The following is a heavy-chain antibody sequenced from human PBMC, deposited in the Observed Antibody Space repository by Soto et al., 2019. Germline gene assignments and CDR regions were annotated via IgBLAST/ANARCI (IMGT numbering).Heavy chain of an antibody. Sequence: SETLSLTCGVSGCTVASSHWWSWVRQSPGRGLEWIGNVYHTGDTNFNPSLQSRVTFSVDKSNNQFSLRLTSVTAADTAAYFCAREIVTAGGNNYFDPWGPGTLVTVSS. CDR3: AREIVTAGGNNYFDP. D-gene: IGHD3-16*01. CDR1: GCTVASSHW. V-gene: IGHV4-4*02. J-gene: IGHJ5*02. CDR2: VYHTGDT.